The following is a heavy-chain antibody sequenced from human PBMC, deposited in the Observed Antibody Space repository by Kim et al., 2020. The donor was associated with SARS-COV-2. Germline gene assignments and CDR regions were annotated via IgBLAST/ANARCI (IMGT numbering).Heavy chain of an antibody. CDR3: ASRGLPLPDY. Sequence: SETLSLTCTVSGGSISSSSYYWGWIRQPPGKGLEWIGSIYYSGSTYYNPSLKSRVTISVDTSKNQFSLKLSSVTAADTAVYYCASRGLPLPDYWGQGTLVTVSS. CDR1: GGSISSSSYY. CDR2: IYYSGST. D-gene: IGHD3-16*01. V-gene: IGHV4-39*01. J-gene: IGHJ4*02.